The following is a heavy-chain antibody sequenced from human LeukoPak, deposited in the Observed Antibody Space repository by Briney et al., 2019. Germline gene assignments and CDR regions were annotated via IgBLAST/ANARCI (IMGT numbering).Heavy chain of an antibody. J-gene: IGHJ4*02. V-gene: IGHV3-20*04. D-gene: IGHD6-19*01. CDR3: AKESYSSGWGSFDY. CDR1: GFTFDDYG. CDR2: INWNGGST. Sequence: RPGGSLRLSCAASGFTFDDYGMSWVRQAPGKGLEWVSGINWNGGSTGYADSVKGRFTISRDNAKNSLYLQMNSLRAEDTAVYYCAKESYSSGWGSFDYWGQGTLVTVSS.